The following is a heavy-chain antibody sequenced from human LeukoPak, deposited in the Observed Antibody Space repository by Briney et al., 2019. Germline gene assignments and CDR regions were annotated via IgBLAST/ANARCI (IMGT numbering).Heavy chain of an antibody. D-gene: IGHD5-24*01. CDR1: GFTFSSYW. CDR2: IKKDGSEK. J-gene: IGHJ4*02. CDR3: ARGESRDGYNYGDY. V-gene: IGHV3-7*01. Sequence: GGSLRLSCTASGFTFSSYWMSWVRQAPGKGLEWVANIKKDGSEKYSVDSVKGRFTISRDNAKTSLYLQMNSLRAEDTAVYYCARGESRDGYNYGDYWGQGTLVTVSS.